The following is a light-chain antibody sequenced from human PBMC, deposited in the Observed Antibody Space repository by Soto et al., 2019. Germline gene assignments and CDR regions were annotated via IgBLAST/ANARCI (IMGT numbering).Light chain of an antibody. J-gene: IGLJ3*02. V-gene: IGLV2-18*01. CDR1: SSDFGRYNR. CDR2: EVS. CDR3: TLYTSSSTWV. Sequence: QPVLTQPPSVSGSPGQSVTISCTGASSDFGRYNRVSWYQQPPGTAPKLMIYEVSNRPSGVPDRFSGSKSGNTASLIISGLQAEDEADYYCTLYTSSSTWVFGGGTKLTVL.